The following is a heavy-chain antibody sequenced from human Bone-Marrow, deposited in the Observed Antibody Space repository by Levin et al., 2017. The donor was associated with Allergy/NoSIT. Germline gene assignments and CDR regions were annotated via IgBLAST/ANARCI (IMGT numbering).Heavy chain of an antibody. V-gene: IGHV3-23*01. CDR1: GFTFSSYA. D-gene: IGHD6-19*01. Sequence: GESLKISCAASGFTFSSYAMSWVRQAPGKGLEWVSAISGSGGSTYYADSVKGRFTISRDNSKNTLYLQMNSLRAEDTAVYYCAKGLSSGWLDYFDYWGQGTLVTVSS. CDR3: AKGLSSGWLDYFDY. CDR2: ISGSGGST. J-gene: IGHJ4*02.